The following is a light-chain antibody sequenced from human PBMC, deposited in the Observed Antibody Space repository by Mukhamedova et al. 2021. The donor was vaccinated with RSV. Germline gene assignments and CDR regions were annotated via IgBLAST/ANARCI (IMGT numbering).Light chain of an antibody. V-gene: IGKV3-15*01. Sequence: LSCRASQSVSSNLAWYQQKPGQAPRLLIYGASTRATGIPARFSGSGSGTEFTLTVCSMQSEDFAVYYCQQYNNWLTFGGGTKVEI. CDR2: GAS. CDR3: QQYNNWLT. J-gene: IGKJ4*01. CDR1: QSVSSN.